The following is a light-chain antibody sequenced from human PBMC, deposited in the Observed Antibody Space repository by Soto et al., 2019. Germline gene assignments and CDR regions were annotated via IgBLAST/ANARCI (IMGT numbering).Light chain of an antibody. CDR3: QQYADAPRT. V-gene: IGKV3-20*01. J-gene: IGKJ4*01. Sequence: EIVLAQSPGTLSLSPGETATLSCRASQTIGRNYLAWYQQKPGQAPRLLIYGASIRATGIPDRFSGSGSGTDFTLTISRLETEDYAIYYCQQYADAPRTFGGGTKVDIK. CDR2: GAS. CDR1: QTIGRNY.